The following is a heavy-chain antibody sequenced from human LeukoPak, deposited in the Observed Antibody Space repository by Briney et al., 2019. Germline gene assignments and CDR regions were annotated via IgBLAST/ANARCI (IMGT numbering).Heavy chain of an antibody. J-gene: IGHJ3*02. CDR2: MHSRGTT. Sequence: SETLSLTCTVSGGSINTGSYYWNWIRQPAGKGLEWIGRMHSRGTTYYHPSLKSRVTISGDTSRNQFSLNLRSVTAADTAVYYCARDSSLASKHDAFNIWGQGTLVTVSS. V-gene: IGHV4-61*02. CDR1: GGSINTGSYY. CDR3: ARDSSLASKHDAFNI. D-gene: IGHD5-24*01.